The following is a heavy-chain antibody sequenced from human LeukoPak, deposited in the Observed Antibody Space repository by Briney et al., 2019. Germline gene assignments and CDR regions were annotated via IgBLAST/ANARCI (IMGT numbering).Heavy chain of an antibody. CDR1: GGSISSYY. V-gene: IGHV4-59*08. CDR2: IYYSGST. CDR3: ARVITMVRGSSAHYYYYYYMDV. Sequence: SETLSLTCTVSGGSISSYYWSWIRQPPGKGLEWIGYIYYSGSTNYKPSLKSRVTISVDTSKNQFSLKLSSVTAADTAVYYCARVITMVRGSSAHYYYYYYMDVWGKGTTVTISS. J-gene: IGHJ6*03. D-gene: IGHD3-10*01.